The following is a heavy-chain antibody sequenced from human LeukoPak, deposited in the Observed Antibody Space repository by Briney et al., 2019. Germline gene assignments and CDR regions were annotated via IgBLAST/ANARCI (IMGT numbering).Heavy chain of an antibody. CDR2: IYYSGST. CDR1: GGSISSYY. D-gene: IGHD3-3*01. J-gene: IGHJ3*02. CDR3: ARVGSDYDFWSGYYKGANAFDI. Sequence: PSETLSLTCTVSGGSISSYYWSWLRQPPGKGREGIGYIYYSGSTNYNPSLKSRVTISVDTSKNQFSLKLSSVTAADTAVYYCARVGSDYDFWSGYYKGANAFDIWGQGTMVTVSS. V-gene: IGHV4-59*01.